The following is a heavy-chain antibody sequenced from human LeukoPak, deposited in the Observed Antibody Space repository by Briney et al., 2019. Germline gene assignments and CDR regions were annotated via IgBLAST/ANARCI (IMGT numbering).Heavy chain of an antibody. V-gene: IGHV3-53*01. Sequence: GGSLILSCAASGVTVSNNFMSWVRQAPGKGLEWVSVIYGGGSTYYADSVKGRFTISRDTSKNTLYLQMNSLRAEDTAVYYCTSWPGGWYGEDSWGQGTLVTVSS. D-gene: IGHD6-19*01. J-gene: IGHJ4*02. CDR1: GVTVSNNF. CDR3: TSWPGGWYGEDS. CDR2: IYGGGST.